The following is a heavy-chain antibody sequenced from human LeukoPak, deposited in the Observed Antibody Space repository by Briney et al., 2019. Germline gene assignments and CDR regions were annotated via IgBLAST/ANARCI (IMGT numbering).Heavy chain of an antibody. CDR2: IYYSGST. CDR3: ARRGRVEYSSSSYAFDI. V-gene: IGHV4-39*01. D-gene: IGHD6-6*01. J-gene: IGHJ3*02. Sequence: SETLSLTCTVSGGSISSSSYYWGWIRQPPGKGLEWIGNIYYSGSTYYNASLKSRVTISVDTAKNQFSLKLSSVTAADTAVYYCARRGRVEYSSSSYAFDIWGQGTMVTVSS. CDR1: GGSISSSSYY.